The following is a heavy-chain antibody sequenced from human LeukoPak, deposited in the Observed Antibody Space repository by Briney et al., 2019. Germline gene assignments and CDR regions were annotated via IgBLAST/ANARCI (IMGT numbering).Heavy chain of an antibody. Sequence: GASVKVSCKAFGYTFTGYFMHWVRQAPRQGLEWMGRINPNTGGTNYAQKFQGRVTMTRDTSISTAYMELSRLRSDDTAVYYCAIAGGGSDAFDIWGQGTMVTVSS. CDR3: AIAGGGSDAFDI. CDR2: INPNTGGT. CDR1: GYTFTGYF. V-gene: IGHV1-2*06. D-gene: IGHD2-15*01. J-gene: IGHJ3*02.